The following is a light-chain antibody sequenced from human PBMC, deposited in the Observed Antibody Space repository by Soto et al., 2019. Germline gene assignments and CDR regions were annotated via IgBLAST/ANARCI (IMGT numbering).Light chain of an antibody. V-gene: IGLV2-14*03. CDR2: DVS. CDR3: SSHTSSSIWV. Sequence: QSVLTQPASVSGSPGQSITISCTGTSSDVGDYNFVSWYQQLPGKAPKLMIYDVSHRPSGVSNRFSGSKSGNTASLTISGLLAEDEAHYYCSSHTSSSIWVFGGGTQLTVL. CDR1: SSDVGDYNF. J-gene: IGLJ3*02.